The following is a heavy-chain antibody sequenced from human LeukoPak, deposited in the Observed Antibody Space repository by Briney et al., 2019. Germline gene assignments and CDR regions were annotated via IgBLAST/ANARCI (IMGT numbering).Heavy chain of an antibody. J-gene: IGHJ3*02. CDR1: GGSFSGYY. V-gene: IGHV4-34*01. D-gene: IGHD3-10*01. CDR3: ARDPPGVAFDI. Sequence: ASETLSLTCAVYGGSFSGYYWSWIRQPPGKGLEWIGEINHSGSTNYNPSLKSRVTISVDASKNQFSLKLSSVTAADTAVYYCARDPPGVAFDIWGQGTMVTVSS. CDR2: INHSGST.